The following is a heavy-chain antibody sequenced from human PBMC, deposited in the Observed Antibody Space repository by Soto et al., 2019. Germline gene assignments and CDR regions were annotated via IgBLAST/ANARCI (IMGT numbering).Heavy chain of an antibody. J-gene: IGHJ4*02. CDR2: ISGNGGSI. CDR3: AQGGHVTVTASYFDY. CDR1: GFTFSNYA. D-gene: IGHD4-17*01. Sequence: GGSLRLSCAASGFTFSNYAMSWVRQAPGKGLEWVSAISGNGGSIYYADSVKGRFTISRDTSRNTLYLQMSSLRTEDTAVYYCAQGGHVTVTASYFDYWGQGTLVTVSS. V-gene: IGHV3-23*01.